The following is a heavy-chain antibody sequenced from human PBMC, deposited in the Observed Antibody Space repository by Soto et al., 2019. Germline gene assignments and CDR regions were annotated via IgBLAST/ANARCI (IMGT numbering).Heavy chain of an antibody. V-gene: IGHV3-15*07. Sequence: EVQLVESGGGLVEPGGSLRLSCAASGFTFSNAWMNWVRQAPGKGLEWVGRIKTETDDGTTDYAAPVKGRFTISRDESINALYLQMNSLNTEDTAVYFCTTLFYYYDSIGYWGPGTLVIVSS. D-gene: IGHD3-22*01. CDR3: TTLFYYYDSIGY. CDR1: GFTFSNAW. J-gene: IGHJ4*02. CDR2: IKTETDDGTT.